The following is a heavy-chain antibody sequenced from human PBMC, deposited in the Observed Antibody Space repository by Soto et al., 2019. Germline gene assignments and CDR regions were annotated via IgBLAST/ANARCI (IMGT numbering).Heavy chain of an antibody. J-gene: IGHJ4*02. CDR1: GFTFSSYS. D-gene: IGHD6-19*01. CDR2: ISSSSSTI. V-gene: IGHV3-48*02. Sequence: GGSLRLSCAASGFTFSSYSMNWVRQAPGKGLEWVSYISSSSSTIYYADSVKGRFTISRDNAKNSLYLQMNSLRDEDTAVYYCARAGSTQYSSGWYDFDYWGQGTLVTVSS. CDR3: ARAGSTQYSSGWYDFDY.